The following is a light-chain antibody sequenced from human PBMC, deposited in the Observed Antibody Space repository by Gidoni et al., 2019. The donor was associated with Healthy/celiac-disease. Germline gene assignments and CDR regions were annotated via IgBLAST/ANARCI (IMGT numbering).Light chain of an antibody. CDR1: SSDVGGYNY. J-gene: IGLJ3*02. CDR3: CSYAGRDTWV. V-gene: IGLV2-11*01. Sequence: QPSLTQPRSVSRPPGQSVTISCTATSSDVGGYNYVSWYHPHPGTAPKLMIYDVSKRPPGVPDRFSGSKSGNTASLTIAGIQAEDEADYYCCSYAGRDTWVFGGGTKLTVL. CDR2: DVS.